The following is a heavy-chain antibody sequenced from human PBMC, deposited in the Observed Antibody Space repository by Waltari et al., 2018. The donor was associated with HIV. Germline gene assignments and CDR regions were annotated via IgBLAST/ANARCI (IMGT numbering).Heavy chain of an antibody. CDR1: GFSLSTSGMC. CDR2: IDWDDDK. D-gene: IGHD6-13*01. V-gene: IGHV2-70*15. CDR3: ARSRQQLGYYYYYGMDV. Sequence: QVTLRESGPALVKPTQTLTLTCTLSGFSLSTSGMCVSWIRQPPGKALEWLARIDWDDDKYYSTSLKTRLTISKDTSKNQVVLTMTNMDPVDTATYYCARSRQQLGYYYYYGMDVWGQGTTVTVSS. J-gene: IGHJ6*02.